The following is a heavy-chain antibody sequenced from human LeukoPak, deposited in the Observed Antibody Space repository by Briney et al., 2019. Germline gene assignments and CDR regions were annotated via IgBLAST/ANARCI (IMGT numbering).Heavy chain of an antibody. CDR2: IYPGDSDT. D-gene: IGHD3-3*01. Sequence: PGESLKISCKGSGYSFTSYWIGWVRQMPGKGPEWMGIIYPGDSDTRYNPSFQGQVTISADKSISTAYLQWSSLKASDTAMYYCARLPTRFLEWLSWYYFDYWGQGTLVTVSS. CDR3: ARLPTRFLEWLSWYYFDY. J-gene: IGHJ4*02. CDR1: GYSFTSYW. V-gene: IGHV5-51*01.